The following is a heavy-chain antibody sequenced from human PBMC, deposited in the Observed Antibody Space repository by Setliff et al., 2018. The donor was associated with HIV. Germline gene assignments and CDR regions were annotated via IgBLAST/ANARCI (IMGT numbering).Heavy chain of an antibody. CDR3: ASRPAGAVAGGYGMDV. J-gene: IGHJ6*02. Sequence: PSETLSLTCAVSGYSISSGYYWGWIRQPPGKGLEWIGSIYHSGSTYYNPSLKSRVTISVDTSKNQFSLKLSSVTAADTAVYYCASRPAGAVAGGYGMDVWGQGTTVTVSS. CDR1: GYSISSGYY. V-gene: IGHV4-38-2*01. CDR2: IYHSGST. D-gene: IGHD6-19*01.